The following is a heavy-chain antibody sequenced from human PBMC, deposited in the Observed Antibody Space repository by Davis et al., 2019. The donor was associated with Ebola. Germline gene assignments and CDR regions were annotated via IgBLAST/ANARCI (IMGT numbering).Heavy chain of an antibody. Sequence: GESLKISCTGSGFTFSSFGLSWVRQAPGKGLEWVALSSVHGGILYYADSVEGRFTVFRDTSTDTLFLQMDSLRDEDTAVYYCAKEMEVTKPYDHWGQGTLVTVSS. CDR1: GFTFSSFG. CDR2: SSVHGGIL. CDR3: AKEMEVTKPYDH. D-gene: IGHD2-21*02. V-gene: IGHV3-23*01. J-gene: IGHJ4*02.